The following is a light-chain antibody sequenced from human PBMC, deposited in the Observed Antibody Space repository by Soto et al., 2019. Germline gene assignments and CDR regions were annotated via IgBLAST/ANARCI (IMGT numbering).Light chain of an antibody. CDR1: HSVSSXY. J-gene: IGKJ2*01. CDR2: RAS. Sequence: EIVLTQSPGTLRLSPGERATLSCRASHSVSSXYLTWYQQRPGQPPRLLIYRASRRATGIPDRFSASGSGTDXTXTIXRXXPXXXXXXXXXXXXXSPPYTFGQGTKLEIK. V-gene: IGKV3-20*01. CDR3: XXXXXSPPYT.